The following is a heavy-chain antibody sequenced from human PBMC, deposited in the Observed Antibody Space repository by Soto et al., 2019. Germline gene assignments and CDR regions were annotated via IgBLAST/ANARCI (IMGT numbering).Heavy chain of an antibody. V-gene: IGHV4-39*01. CDR2: IYYSGST. D-gene: IGHD3-9*01. J-gene: IGHJ6*02. Sequence: SETLSLTCTVSGGSISSSSYYWGWIRQPPGKGLEWIGSIYYSGSTYYNPSLKSRVTISVDTSKNQFSLKLSSVTAADTAVYYCARQSRLRYFDWSSMSYGMDVWGQGTTLTVSS. CDR3: ARQSRLRYFDWSSMSYGMDV. CDR1: GGSISSSSYY.